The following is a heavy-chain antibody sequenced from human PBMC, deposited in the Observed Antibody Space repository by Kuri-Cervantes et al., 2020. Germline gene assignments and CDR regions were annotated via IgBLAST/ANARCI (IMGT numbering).Heavy chain of an antibody. CDR1: GGSISSYY. CDR2: IYYSGDT. V-gene: IGHV4-59*03. CDR3: SGGGY. Sequence: SETLSLTCTVSGGSISSYYWSWIRQPPGKGLEWIGYIYYSGDTKYNPSLDSRVTISADTSKNQFSLKLTFVTAADTAMYFCSGGGYWGQGTLVTVSS. J-gene: IGHJ4*02.